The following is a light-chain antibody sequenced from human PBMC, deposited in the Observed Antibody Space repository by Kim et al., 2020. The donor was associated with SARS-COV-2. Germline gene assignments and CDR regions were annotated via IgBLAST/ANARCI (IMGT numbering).Light chain of an antibody. CDR1: SLRSFY. CDR3: NSRDSSGNHYV. Sequence: LGQTGRITCQGDSLRSFYASWYQKKPGQAPVLVIYGKNNRPSGIPDRFSGSSSGNTASLTITGAQAEDEADYYCNSRDSSGNHYVFGTGTKVTVL. CDR2: GKN. V-gene: IGLV3-19*01. J-gene: IGLJ1*01.